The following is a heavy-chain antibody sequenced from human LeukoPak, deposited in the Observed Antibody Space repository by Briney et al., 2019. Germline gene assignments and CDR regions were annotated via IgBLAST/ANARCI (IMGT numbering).Heavy chain of an antibody. Sequence: GGSLRLSCAASGFTFSNYAMSWVRQAPGKGLEWVSAIVGSGGSTYFADSVKGRFSISRDNSKNTLFLQMNSLRVEDTALYYCSKWGDYDVLTGYYDSDFWGQGTLVTVSS. D-gene: IGHD3-9*01. V-gene: IGHV3-23*01. CDR2: IVGSGGST. CDR3: SKWGDYDVLTGYYDSDF. J-gene: IGHJ4*02. CDR1: GFTFSNYA.